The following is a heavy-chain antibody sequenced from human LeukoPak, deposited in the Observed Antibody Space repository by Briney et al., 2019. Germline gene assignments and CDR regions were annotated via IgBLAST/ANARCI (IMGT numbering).Heavy chain of an antibody. D-gene: IGHD2-21*01. V-gene: IGHV4-31*03. Sequence: SETLSLTCTVSGGSISSGGYYWSWIRQHPGKGLEWIGYIYYSGSTYYNPSLKSRVTISVDTSKNQFSLKLSSVTAAGTAVYYCARGGDFWFDPWGQGTLVTVSS. CDR2: IYYSGST. J-gene: IGHJ5*02. CDR3: ARGGDFWFDP. CDR1: GGSISSGGYY.